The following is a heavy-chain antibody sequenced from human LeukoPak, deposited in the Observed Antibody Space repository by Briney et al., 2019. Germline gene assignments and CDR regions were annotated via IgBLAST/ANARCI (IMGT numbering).Heavy chain of an antibody. V-gene: IGHV4-39*01. CDR1: GGSSSSSSYY. CDR3: ARLGRSGSYPFDY. Sequence: SETLALTCTVSGGSSSSSSYYWGWIRQPPGKGLEWIASIYYSGSTYYNPSLKSRVTISVDTSKNQFSLKLSSVTAADTAAYYCARLGRSGSYPFDYWGQGTLVTVSS. J-gene: IGHJ4*02. CDR2: IYYSGST. D-gene: IGHD3-10*01.